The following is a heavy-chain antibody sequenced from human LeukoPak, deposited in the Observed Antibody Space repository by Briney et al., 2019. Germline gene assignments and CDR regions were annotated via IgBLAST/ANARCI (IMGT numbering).Heavy chain of an antibody. J-gene: IGHJ1*01. V-gene: IGHV3-11*01. CDR1: GFTFSDYY. Sequence: PGGSLRLSCAASGFTFSDYYMSWIRQAPGKGLEWVSYISSSGSTIYYADSVKGRFTISRDNSKNSLYLQMNSLRAEDTALYYCAKLWPPYDYDSSGDRLEYFQHWGQGTLVTVSS. CDR3: AKLWPPYDYDSSGDRLEYFQH. D-gene: IGHD3-22*01. CDR2: ISSSGSTI.